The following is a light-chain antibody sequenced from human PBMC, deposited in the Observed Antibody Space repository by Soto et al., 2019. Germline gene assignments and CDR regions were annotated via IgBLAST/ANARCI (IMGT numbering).Light chain of an antibody. Sequence: EIVLTQSPGTLSLSPGERATLSCRASQSVSSSYLAWYQQKPGQAPRLLIYGASSRATGIPDRFSGSGSETDFSLTISRLEPEDFAVYYCQQYCSSSWTFGHGTQVEIK. CDR3: QQYCSSSWT. J-gene: IGKJ1*01. CDR2: GAS. CDR1: QSVSSSY. V-gene: IGKV3-20*01.